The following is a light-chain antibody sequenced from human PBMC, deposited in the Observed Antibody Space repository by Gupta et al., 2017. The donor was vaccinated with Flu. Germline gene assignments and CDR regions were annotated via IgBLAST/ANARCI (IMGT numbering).Light chain of an antibody. CDR1: SSDVGGYNY. Sequence: SVTISCTGTSSDVGGYNYVSWYHQHPGKAPKLMMYEVTKRPSGVPDRFSGSKSGNTASLTVSGLQPEDEADYYCSSYAGSNNLVFGGGTKLTVL. CDR2: EVT. CDR3: SSYAGSNNLV. J-gene: IGLJ3*02. V-gene: IGLV2-8*01.